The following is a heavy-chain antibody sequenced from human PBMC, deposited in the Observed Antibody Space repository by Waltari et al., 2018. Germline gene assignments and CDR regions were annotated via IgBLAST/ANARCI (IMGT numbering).Heavy chain of an antibody. Sequence: VQLVQSGAEVKKPGESLRISCKASGDSFTNYWLSWVRQMPGKGLEWRGWIDPSDSYTHFRPSFQGHVTISADKSISTAYLQWDSLKASDTAMFYCAASPTVTTAFDSWGQGTLVTVSS. J-gene: IGHJ5*01. D-gene: IGHD4-4*01. CDR1: GDSFTNYW. CDR2: IDPSDSYT. CDR3: AASPTVTTAFDS. V-gene: IGHV5-10-1*01.